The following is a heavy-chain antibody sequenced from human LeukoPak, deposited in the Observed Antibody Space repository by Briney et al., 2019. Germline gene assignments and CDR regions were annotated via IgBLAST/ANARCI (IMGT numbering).Heavy chain of an antibody. CDR1: GGTFSSYA. D-gene: IGHD5-18*01. V-gene: IGHV1-69*05. CDR2: IIPIFGTA. J-gene: IGHJ4*02. CDR3: ARGWIQLWRFDY. Sequence: ASVKVSCKASGGTFSSYAISWVRQAPGQRLEWMGGIIPIFGTANYAQKFQGRVTITTDESTSTASMELSSLRSEDTAVYYCARGWIQLWRFDYWGQGTLVTVSS.